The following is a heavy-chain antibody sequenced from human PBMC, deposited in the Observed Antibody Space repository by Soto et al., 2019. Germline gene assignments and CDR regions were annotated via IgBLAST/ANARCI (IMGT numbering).Heavy chain of an antibody. Sequence: GGSLRLSCAASGFTFSSYSMNWVRQAPGKGLEWVSSISSSSSYIYYADSVKGRFTISRDNAKNSLYLQMNSLRAEDTAVYYCARDPPVPMIVKFDYWGQGTLVTVSS. CDR3: ARDPPVPMIVKFDY. CDR1: GFTFSSYS. CDR2: ISSSSSYI. J-gene: IGHJ4*02. V-gene: IGHV3-21*01. D-gene: IGHD3-22*01.